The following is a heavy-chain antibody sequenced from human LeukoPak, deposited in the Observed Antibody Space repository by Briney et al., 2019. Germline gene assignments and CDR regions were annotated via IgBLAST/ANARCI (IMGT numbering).Heavy chain of an antibody. J-gene: IGHJ4*02. D-gene: IGHD5-18*01. Sequence: PGGSLRLSRAASGFTFSSYSMNWVRQAPGKGLEWVSYISSSSSTIYYADSVKGRFTISRDNAKNSLYLQMNSLRAEDTAVYYCAREKRGYSYGYCLDYWGQGTLVTVSS. CDR1: GFTFSSYS. CDR3: AREKRGYSYGYCLDY. V-gene: IGHV3-48*01. CDR2: ISSSSSTI.